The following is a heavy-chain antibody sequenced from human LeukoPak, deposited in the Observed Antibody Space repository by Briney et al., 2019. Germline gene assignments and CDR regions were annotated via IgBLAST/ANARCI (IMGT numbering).Heavy chain of an antibody. CDR1: GFTFSSYS. CDR2: ISSSSSYI. CDR3: ARASIWEVVSEGAFDI. V-gene: IGHV3-21*01. J-gene: IGHJ3*02. Sequence: PGGSLRLSCAASGFTFSSYSMNWVRQAPGKGLEWVSSISSSSSYIYYADSVKSRFTISRDNAKSSLYLQMNSLRAEDTAVYYCARASIWEVVSEGAFDIWGQGTMVTVSS. D-gene: IGHD2-2*01.